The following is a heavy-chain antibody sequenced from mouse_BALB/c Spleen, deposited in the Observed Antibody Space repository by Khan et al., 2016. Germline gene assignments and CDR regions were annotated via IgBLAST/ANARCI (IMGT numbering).Heavy chain of an antibody. CDR3: AEDYCGSSWLAY. CDR1: GYTFTNYG. Sequence: QIQLVQSGPELKKPGETVKISCKASGYTFTNYGMNWVKQAPGKGLKWMGWINTNTGEPTYAEEFKGRFAFSLETSASTAYLQINNLKNEDTATSVCAEDYCGSSWLAYWGQGTLVTVSA. CDR2: INTNTGEP. J-gene: IGHJ3*01. D-gene: IGHD1-1*01. V-gene: IGHV9-3*02.